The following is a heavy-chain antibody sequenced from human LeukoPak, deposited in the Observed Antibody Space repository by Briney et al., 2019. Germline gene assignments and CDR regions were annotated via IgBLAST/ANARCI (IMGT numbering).Heavy chain of an antibody. J-gene: IGHJ4*02. V-gene: IGHV4-34*01. Sequence: SETLSLTCAVSGGSISSGGYSWSWIRQPPGKGLEWIGEINHSGSTNYNPSLKSRVTISVDTSKNQFSLKLSSVTAADTAVYYCATGQTRVSYYYGSGSYDFDYWGQGTLVTVSS. CDR3: ATGQTRVSYYYGSGSYDFDY. CDR1: GGSISSGGYS. CDR2: INHSGST. D-gene: IGHD3-10*01.